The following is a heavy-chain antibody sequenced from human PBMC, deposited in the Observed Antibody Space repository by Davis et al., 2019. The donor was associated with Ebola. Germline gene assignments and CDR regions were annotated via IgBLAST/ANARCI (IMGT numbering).Heavy chain of an antibody. Sequence: GGSLRLSCKASGSRFTRYWIGWVRQMPGKGLEWMGIIYPDDSDTRYSPSFQGQVTISVDRSISTAYLQWSSLKASDTALYYCARQASLYGNIDYWGQGTLVTV. CDR1: GSRFTRYW. J-gene: IGHJ4*02. CDR3: ARQASLYGNIDY. CDR2: IYPDDSDT. D-gene: IGHD2/OR15-2a*01. V-gene: IGHV5-51*01.